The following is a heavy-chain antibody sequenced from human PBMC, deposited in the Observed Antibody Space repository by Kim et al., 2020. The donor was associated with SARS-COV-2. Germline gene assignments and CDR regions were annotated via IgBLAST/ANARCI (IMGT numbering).Heavy chain of an antibody. CDR3: ASNRNYYGSGSYILDY. Sequence: GGSLRLSCAASGLTFSSYWMSWVRQAPGTGLEWVANIKQDGSVTYYADSVKGRFTISRDNSKNTLYLQMNSLRAEDTAVYYCASNRNYYGSGSYILDYWGQGTLVTVSS. CDR2: IKQDGSVT. V-gene: IGHV3-7*01. J-gene: IGHJ4*02. CDR1: GLTFSSYW. D-gene: IGHD3-10*01.